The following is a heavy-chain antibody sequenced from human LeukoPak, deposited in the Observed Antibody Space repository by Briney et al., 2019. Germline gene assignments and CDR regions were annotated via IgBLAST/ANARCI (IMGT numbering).Heavy chain of an antibody. CDR1: GYSISTGRY. D-gene: IGHD2-2*01. V-gene: IGHV4-38-2*01. J-gene: IGHJ4*02. CDR2: IYQSEST. Sequence: SETLSLTCAVSGYSISTGRYWGWIRQPPGKGLEWIGSIYQSESTYYNPSLKSRVTISVDTSKNQFSLNLRSVTAADTAVYYCARSLSTAGIDYWGQGTLVTVSS. CDR3: ARSLSTAGIDY.